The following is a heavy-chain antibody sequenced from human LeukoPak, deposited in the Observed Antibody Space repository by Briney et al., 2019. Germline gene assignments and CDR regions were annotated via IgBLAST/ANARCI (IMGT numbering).Heavy chain of an antibody. V-gene: IGHV3-33*01. Sequence: GGSLRLSCAASGFTFSSYGMYWVRQAPGKGLEWVAVIWYDGSNKYYADSVKGRFTISRDNSKNTLYLQMNSLRAEDTAVYYCARDHPTVTTGWDYWGQGTLVTVSS. CDR3: ARDHPTVTTGWDY. CDR2: IWYDGSNK. J-gene: IGHJ4*02. D-gene: IGHD4-17*01. CDR1: GFTFSSYG.